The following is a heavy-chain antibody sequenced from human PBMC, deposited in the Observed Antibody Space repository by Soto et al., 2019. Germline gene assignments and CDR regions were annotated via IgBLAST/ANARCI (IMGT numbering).Heavy chain of an antibody. V-gene: IGHV4-38-2*01. CDR3: ATRITVFGLLIPPFDP. CDR2: IYHSGST. Sequence: SETLSLTCAVSGYSISTGFNWAWIRQPPGKGLEWIGSIYHSGSTYYNLSLKSRVTMSVDTSKNQFSLRLSSVTAADTAIYYCATRITVFGLLIPPFDPWGQGTQVTVSS. CDR1: GYSISTGFN. J-gene: IGHJ5*02. D-gene: IGHD3-3*01.